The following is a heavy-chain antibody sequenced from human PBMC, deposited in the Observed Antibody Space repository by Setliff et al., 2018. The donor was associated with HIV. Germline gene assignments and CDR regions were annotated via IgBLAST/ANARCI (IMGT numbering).Heavy chain of an antibody. CDR3: ARDRTHRSGWYGYFEY. V-gene: IGHV1-8*01. Sequence: ASVKVSCKASGYTFTSNDINWVRQAPGQGLEWMGWMNPSSGNTGYAQKFQGRVTMTRNTSISTAYMELSSLRSEDTAVYYCARDRTHRSGWYGYFEYWGQGTLVTSPQ. J-gene: IGHJ4*02. CDR1: GYTFTSND. CDR2: MNPSSGNT. D-gene: IGHD6-19*01.